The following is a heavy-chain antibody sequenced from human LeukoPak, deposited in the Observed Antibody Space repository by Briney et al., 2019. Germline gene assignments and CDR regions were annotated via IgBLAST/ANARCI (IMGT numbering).Heavy chain of an antibody. CDR2: ISSSSSYI. CDR1: GFTFSSDS. J-gene: IGHJ4*02. CDR3: ARFSSSSINY. D-gene: IGHD6-13*01. V-gene: IGHV3-21*01. Sequence: PGGSLRLSCAASGFTFSSDSMNWVRQAPGKGLEWVSSISSSSSYIYYADSVKGRFTIPRDNAKNSLYLQMNSLRAEDTAVYYCARFSSSSINYWGQGTLVTVSS.